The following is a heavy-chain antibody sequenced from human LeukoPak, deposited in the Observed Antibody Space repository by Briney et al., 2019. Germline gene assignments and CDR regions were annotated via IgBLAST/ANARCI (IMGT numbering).Heavy chain of an antibody. CDR1: GFTFSSYS. D-gene: IGHD4-17*01. CDR2: ISSSSTI. Sequence: GGSLRLSCAASGFTFSSYSMNWVRQAPGNGLEWVSYISSSSTIYYADSVRGRFTISRDNAKNSLYLQMNSLRAEDTAVYYCARGVNGAFYFYYYMDVWGKGTTVTISS. CDR3: ARGVNGAFYFYYYMDV. V-gene: IGHV3-48*01. J-gene: IGHJ6*03.